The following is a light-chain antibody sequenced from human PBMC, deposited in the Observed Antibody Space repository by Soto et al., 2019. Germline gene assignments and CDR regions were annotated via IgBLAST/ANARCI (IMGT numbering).Light chain of an antibody. CDR1: SSDVGGYDY. V-gene: IGLV2-11*01. J-gene: IGLJ3*02. CDR3: CSYAGKSTYTWV. Sequence: QSALTQPRSVSGSPGRSVTISCTGTSSDVGGYDYVSWYQQHPGKAPKLLIYDVNKRPSGVPDRFSGSKSGNTASLTVSWVQAEDEADYFCCSYAGKSTYTWVFGGGTKLTVL. CDR2: DVN.